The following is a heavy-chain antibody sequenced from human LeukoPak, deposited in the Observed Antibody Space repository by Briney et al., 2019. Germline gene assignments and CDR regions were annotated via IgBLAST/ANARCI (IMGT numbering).Heavy chain of an antibody. CDR2: MNPKSGNT. V-gene: IGHV1-8*01. J-gene: IGHJ4*02. D-gene: IGHD6-13*01. CDR3: AGPREAAAGTSPFDY. Sequence: ASVKVSCKASGYTFTSYDISWVRQATGQGLEWMGWMNPKSGNTAYAQKFQGRFTMTRNTAISTAYMELSALRSQDTAVYYCAGPREAAAGTSPFDYWGQGTLVTVSS. CDR1: GYTFTSYD.